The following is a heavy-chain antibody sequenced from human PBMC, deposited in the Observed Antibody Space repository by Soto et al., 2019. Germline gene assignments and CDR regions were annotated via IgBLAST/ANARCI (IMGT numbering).Heavy chain of an antibody. D-gene: IGHD3-10*01. CDR1: GFTFSSYA. V-gene: IGHV3-23*01. J-gene: IGHJ4*02. CDR2: ISGSGGST. CDR3: AKDPGYYGSGTWSFFDY. Sequence: GGSLRLSCAASGFTFSSYAMSWVRQAPGKGLEWVSAISGSGGSTYYADSVKGRFTISRDNSKNTLYLQMNSLRAEDTAVYYCAKDPGYYGSGTWSFFDYWGQGTLVTVSS.